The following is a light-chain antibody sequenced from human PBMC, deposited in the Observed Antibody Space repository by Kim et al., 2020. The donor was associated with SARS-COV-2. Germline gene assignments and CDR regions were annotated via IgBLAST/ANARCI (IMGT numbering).Light chain of an antibody. CDR3: RQALQTTFT. CDR1: QSLLQGKVKTY. CDR2: LGS. V-gene: IGKV2-28*01. J-gene: IGKJ3*01. Sequence: DIVMTQSPLSLAVTPGEPASISCRSSQSLLQGKVKTYLNWYLQKPGQSPQTLIYLGSNRASGVPDRFSGSVSGTDFTLKISRVEAEEVGVYYCRQALQTTFTLGPGTKVDIK.